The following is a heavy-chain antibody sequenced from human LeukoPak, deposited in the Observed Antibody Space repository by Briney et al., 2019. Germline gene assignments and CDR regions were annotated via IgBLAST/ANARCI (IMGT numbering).Heavy chain of an antibody. Sequence: GSSVKVSCKASGGTFSSYAISWVRQAPGQGLEWMGRIIPIFGTANYAQKFRGRVTITTDESTSTVYMELSSLRSEATAVYYCARGYDSSGPPDYWGQGTLVTVSS. D-gene: IGHD3-22*01. CDR1: GGTFSSYA. J-gene: IGHJ4*02. CDR2: IIPIFGTA. CDR3: ARGYDSSGPPDY. V-gene: IGHV1-69*05.